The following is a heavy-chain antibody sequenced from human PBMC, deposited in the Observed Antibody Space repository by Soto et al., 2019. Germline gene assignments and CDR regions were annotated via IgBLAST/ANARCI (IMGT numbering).Heavy chain of an antibody. CDR2: IRSKANSYAT. J-gene: IGHJ4*02. CDR1: GFTFSGSA. D-gene: IGHD3-10*02. V-gene: IGHV3-73*02. CDR3: TRHVRWSSSSYFDY. Sequence: EVQLVESGGGLVQPGGSLKLSCAASGFTFSGSAMHWVRQASGKGLEWVGRIRSKANSYATAYAASVKGRFTISRDDSTNTAYLQMNSLKTEDTAVYYCTRHVRWSSSSYFDYWGQGTLVTVSS.